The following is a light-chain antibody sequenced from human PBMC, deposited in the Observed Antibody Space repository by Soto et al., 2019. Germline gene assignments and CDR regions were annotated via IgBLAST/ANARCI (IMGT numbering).Light chain of an antibody. CDR2: QAS. J-gene: IGKJ2*01. CDR3: QQYSSYST. Sequence: DIQMTQSPSTLSASVGDRVTITCRASQSISSWLAWYQQKPGKAPKFLIYQASNLESGVPSRFSGSGSGTEFTLTISNRQPDDFATYYCQQYSSYSTFGQGTRLDIK. V-gene: IGKV1-5*03. CDR1: QSISSW.